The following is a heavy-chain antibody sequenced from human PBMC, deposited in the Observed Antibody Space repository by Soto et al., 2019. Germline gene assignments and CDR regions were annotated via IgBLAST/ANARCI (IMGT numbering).Heavy chain of an antibody. CDR3: ARVPTPTHGDSNKNNFLDP. J-gene: IGHJ5*02. V-gene: IGHV1-18*04. CDR1: GYTFVDYG. Sequence: ASVKVSFKASGYTFVDYGFSWVRQAPGQGLEWMGWISPYNGNTHYVETFQGRVTMTTDTSTSTAFMELRTLTSDDTAVYYCARVPTPTHGDSNKNNFLDPWGQGTLVTVSS. CDR2: ISPYNGNT. D-gene: IGHD3-10*01.